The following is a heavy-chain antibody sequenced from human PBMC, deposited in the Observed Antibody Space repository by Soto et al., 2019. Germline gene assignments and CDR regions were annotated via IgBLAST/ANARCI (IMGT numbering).Heavy chain of an antibody. V-gene: IGHV3-30*18. J-gene: IGHJ4*02. CDR1: GFTFSSYG. D-gene: IGHD3-10*01. CDR3: AKRVYAGAVRYSLGCDC. Sequence: QVQLVESGGGVVQPGRSLRLSCAASGFTFSSYGMHWVRQAPGKGLEWVAVISYDGSNEYYGDSVKGRFTISRDNSKNILYLQRNSLGAEDTAVDYCAKRVYAGAVRYSLGCDCWGQGARVTVSS. CDR2: ISYDGSNE.